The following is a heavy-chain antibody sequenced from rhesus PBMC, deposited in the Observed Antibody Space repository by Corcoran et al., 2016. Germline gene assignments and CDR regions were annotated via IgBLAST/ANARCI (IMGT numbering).Heavy chain of an antibody. CDR2: IYGNRAST. V-gene: IGHV4S9*01. Sequence: QVQLQESGPGLVKPSETLSPTCAVSGGSISDYYYWNWIRHPPGKGLEGIGNIYGNRASTYYNPSLKSRVTISKDTSKNQFFLKLSSVTAADTAVYYCARGRGIASPDGLDSWGQGVVVTVSS. D-gene: IGHD6-13*01. CDR1: GGSISDYYY. J-gene: IGHJ6*01. CDR3: ARGRGIASPDGLDS.